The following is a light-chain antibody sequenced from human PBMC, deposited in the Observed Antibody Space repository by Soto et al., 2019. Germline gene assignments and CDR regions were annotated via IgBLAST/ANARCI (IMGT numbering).Light chain of an antibody. CDR2: DAS. Sequence: IQMTQSPSSLFASVGDRVTITCQATQDINIYLNWYQQKPGKAPNLLIYDASNLEMGVPSRFSGSGSGTHFTFTISSLQTEDIGTYYCQQYDILPITFGRGTRLEIK. J-gene: IGKJ5*01. V-gene: IGKV1-33*01. CDR1: QDINIY. CDR3: QQYDILPIT.